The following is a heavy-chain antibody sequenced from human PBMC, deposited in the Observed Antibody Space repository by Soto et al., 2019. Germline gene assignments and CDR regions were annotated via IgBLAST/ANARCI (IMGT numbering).Heavy chain of an antibody. D-gene: IGHD5-18*01. CDR2: INHSGST. V-gene: IGHV4-39*07. CDR1: DGSIRSSSYY. J-gene: IGHJ4*02. Sequence: TMSLTWTVSDGSIRSSSYYLGWIRQPPGKGLEWIGEINHSGSTNYNPSLKSRVTISVDTSKNQFSLKLSSVTAADTAVYYCARAQGWIQLWYPYGGSAPFDYWGQGTLVTVSS. CDR3: ARAQGWIQLWYPYGGSAPFDY.